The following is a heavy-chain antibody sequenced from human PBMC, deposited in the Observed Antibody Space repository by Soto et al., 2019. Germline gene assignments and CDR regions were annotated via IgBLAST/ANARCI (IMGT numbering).Heavy chain of an antibody. CDR3: ARVVRDIVVVVAATPNDAFDI. CDR2: TYNSGNT. Sequence: SETLSLTCTVSGGSMSSGGYYWTWIRQHPGKGLEWIAYTYNSGNTYYNPSLKTRVTMSVDTSQNQFSLQLNSVTAADTAVYYCARVVRDIVVVVAATPNDAFDIWGQGTMVT. J-gene: IGHJ3*02. CDR1: GGSMSSGGYY. D-gene: IGHD2-15*01. V-gene: IGHV4-31*03.